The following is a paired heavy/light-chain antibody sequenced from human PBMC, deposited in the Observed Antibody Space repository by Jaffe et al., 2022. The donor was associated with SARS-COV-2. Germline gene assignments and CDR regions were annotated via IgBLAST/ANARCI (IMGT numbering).Light chain of an antibody. CDR1: QSVSSN. Sequence: EIVMTQSPATLSVSPGERATLSCRASQSVSSNLAWYQQKPGQAPRLLIYGASTRATGIPVRFSGSGSGTEFTLTISSLQSEDFAVYYCQQYDNWPPITFGQGTRLEIK. CDR3: QQYDNWPPIT. J-gene: IGKJ5*01. CDR2: GAS. V-gene: IGKV3-15*01.
Heavy chain of an antibody. J-gene: IGHJ4*02. D-gene: IGHD1-26*01. Sequence: QVQLVESGGGLVKPGGSLRLSCAASGFIFSDYYMSWIRQAPGKGLEWFSYISNSGRIIYYADSVKGRFTISRDNAKNLLYLQMNSLRVEDTAVYYCARDQAGRRLFRRASDYWGQGTLVTVSS. CDR2: ISNSGRII. CDR3: ARDQAGRRLFRRASDY. V-gene: IGHV3-11*01. CDR1: GFIFSDYY.